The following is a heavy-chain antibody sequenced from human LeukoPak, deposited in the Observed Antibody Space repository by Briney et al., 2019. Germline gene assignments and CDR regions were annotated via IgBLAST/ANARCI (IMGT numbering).Heavy chain of an antibody. J-gene: IGHJ3*02. V-gene: IGHV3-33*01. CDR2: IWYDGSNK. CDR1: GFTFSSYG. Sequence: TGGSLRLSCAASGFTFSSYGMHWVRQAPGKGLEWVAVIWYDGSNKYYADSVKGRFTISRDSSKNTLYLQMNSLRAEDTAVYYCARDRRYYYDSSGTEGDAFDIWGQGTMVTVSS. D-gene: IGHD3-22*01. CDR3: ARDRRYYYDSSGTEGDAFDI.